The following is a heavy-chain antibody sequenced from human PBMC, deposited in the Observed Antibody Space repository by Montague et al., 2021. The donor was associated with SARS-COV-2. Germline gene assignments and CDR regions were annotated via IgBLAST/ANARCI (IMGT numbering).Heavy chain of an antibody. Sequence: SETLSLTCAGLVGSYCGSDWTWIRQHPRSAWESIADTGHSGTTNYNPSLKSRLSISVDASKNQFSLTLNSVTAADTAVYYCARLNGWGIVFLVAVPRKNCYFDVWGRGTLVTVSS. CDR2: TGHSGTT. J-gene: IGHJ2*01. V-gene: IGHV4-34*01. CDR3: ARLNGWGIVFLVAVPRKNCYFDV. D-gene: IGHD2-21*01. CDR1: VGSYCGSD.